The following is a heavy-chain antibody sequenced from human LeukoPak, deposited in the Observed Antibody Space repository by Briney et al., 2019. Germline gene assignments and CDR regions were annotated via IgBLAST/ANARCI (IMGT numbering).Heavy chain of an antibody. V-gene: IGHV1-69*01. Sequence: SVKVSCKASGGTFSSYAISWVRQAPGQGLEWMGGIIPIFGTANYAQKFQGRVTITADESTSTAYMDLSSLRSEDTAVYYCARLGPYYDSSRYGEYNWFDPWGQGTLVTVSS. CDR3: ARLGPYYDSSRYGEYNWFDP. CDR1: GGTFSSYA. CDR2: IIPIFGTA. J-gene: IGHJ5*02. D-gene: IGHD3-22*01.